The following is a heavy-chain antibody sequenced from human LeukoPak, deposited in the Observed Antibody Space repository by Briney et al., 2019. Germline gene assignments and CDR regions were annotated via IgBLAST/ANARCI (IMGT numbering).Heavy chain of an antibody. Sequence: SETLSLTCAVYGGSFSGYYWSWIRQPPGKGLEWIGEINHSGSSNYNPSLKSRVTISVDTSKNQFSLKPSSVTAADMAVYYCARAPSRYDVLTGYYGGWFDSWGQGTLVTVSS. CDR1: GGSFSGYY. CDR3: ARAPSRYDVLTGYYGGWFDS. J-gene: IGHJ5*01. CDR2: INHSGSS. D-gene: IGHD3-9*01. V-gene: IGHV4-34*01.